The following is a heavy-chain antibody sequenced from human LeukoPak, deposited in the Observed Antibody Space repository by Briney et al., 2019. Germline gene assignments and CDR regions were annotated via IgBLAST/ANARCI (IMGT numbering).Heavy chain of an antibody. CDR2: IRYDVSDK. V-gene: IGHV3-30*02. Sequence: GPSLRLSCAASGLTFSIHGMHSGRPAPRKRLECGAFIRYDVSDKYYADSVKGRFTISRDNSENTLYLQMNSLRPEAMAVHHCAKGSYDCSNNCPQYYDYMDVWGKGTTVIVSS. CDR3: AKGSYDCSNNCPQYYDYMDV. J-gene: IGHJ6*03. D-gene: IGHD4-11*01. CDR1: GLTFSIHG.